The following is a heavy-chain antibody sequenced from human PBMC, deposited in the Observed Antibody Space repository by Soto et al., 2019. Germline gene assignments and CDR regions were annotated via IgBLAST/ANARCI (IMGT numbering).Heavy chain of an antibody. V-gene: IGHV4-59*01. J-gene: IGHJ4*02. Sequence: QVQLQESGPGLVKPSETLSLTCTVPGDSISGYHWNWIPQPQGKGVEWIGYIHNSGSTTYNSSLIIRVTVSIDTSRKQSSLTVTSVTAADTVVYYCARDPVEGYDFFDYWGQGTLVTVSS. CDR1: GDSISGYH. CDR2: IHNSGST. CDR3: ARDPVEGYDFFDY. D-gene: IGHD5-18*01.